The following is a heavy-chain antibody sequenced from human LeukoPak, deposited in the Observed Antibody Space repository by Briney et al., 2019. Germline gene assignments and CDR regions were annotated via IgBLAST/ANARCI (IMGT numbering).Heavy chain of an antibody. CDR2: IWYDGSNK. D-gene: IGHD6-13*01. J-gene: IGHJ3*02. CDR1: GFTFSSYG. V-gene: IGHV3-33*01. Sequence: GGSLRLSCAAPGFTFSSYGMHWVRQAPGKGLEWVAVIWYDGSNKYYADSVKGRFTISRDNSKNTLYLQMNSLRAEDTAVYYCAREIAAAGTGAAFDIWGQGTMVTVSS. CDR3: AREIAAAGTGAAFDI.